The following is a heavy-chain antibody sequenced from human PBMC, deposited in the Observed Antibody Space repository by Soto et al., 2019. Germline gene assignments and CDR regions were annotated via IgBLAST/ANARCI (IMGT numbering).Heavy chain of an antibody. D-gene: IGHD5-18*01. CDR3: ARGLLGYSYSDY. Sequence: ASETLSLTCAVYGGSFSGYYWSWIRQPPGKGLEWIGEINHSGSTNYNPSLKSRVTISVDTSKNQFSLKLSSVTAADTAVYYCARGLLGYSYSDYWGQGTLVTVSS. J-gene: IGHJ4*02. V-gene: IGHV4-34*01. CDR1: GGSFSGYY. CDR2: INHSGST.